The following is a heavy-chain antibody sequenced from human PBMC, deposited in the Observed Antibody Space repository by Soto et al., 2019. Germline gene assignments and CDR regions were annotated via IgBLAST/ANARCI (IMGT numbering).Heavy chain of an antibody. CDR1: GFTFSDYY. D-gene: IGHD5-12*01. V-gene: IGHV3-11*01. J-gene: IGHJ4*02. CDR3: ARVKGAYAIDY. Sequence: QVQLVESGGGLVKPGGSLRLSCAPSGFTFSDYYMSWIRQAPGKGPEWVSYIGKSGGTTQYADSVKGRFTISRDNAKKSLFLQMNSLRAEDTAVYYCARVKGAYAIDYWGQGTQVTVSS. CDR2: IGKSGGTT.